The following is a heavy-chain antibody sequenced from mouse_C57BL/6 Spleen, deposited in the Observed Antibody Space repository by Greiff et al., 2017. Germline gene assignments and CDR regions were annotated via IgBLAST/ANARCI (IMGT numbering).Heavy chain of an antibody. CDR1: GFNIKDDY. Sequence: EVNVVESGAELVRPGASVKLSCTASGFNIKDDYMHWVKQRPEQGLEWIGWIDPENGDTEYASKFQGKATITADTSSNTAYLQLSSLTSEDTAVYYCSYARRFAYWGQGTLVTVSA. CDR2: IDPENGDT. J-gene: IGHJ3*01. CDR3: SYARRFAY. V-gene: IGHV14-4*01. D-gene: IGHD1-1*01.